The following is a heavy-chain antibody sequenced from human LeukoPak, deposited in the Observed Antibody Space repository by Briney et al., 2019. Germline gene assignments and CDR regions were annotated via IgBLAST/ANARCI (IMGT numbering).Heavy chain of an antibody. CDR2: IIPIFGTA. CDR3: ARGLNYYDSSGYSFLFDY. V-gene: IGHV1-69*13. D-gene: IGHD3-22*01. CDR1: GGTFSSYA. J-gene: IGHJ4*02. Sequence: SVKVSCKASGGTFSSYAISWVRQAPGQGLEWMGGIIPIFGTANYAQKFQGRVTITADESTSTAYMELSSLRSEDTAVYYCARGLNYYDSSGYSFLFDYWGQGTLVTVSS.